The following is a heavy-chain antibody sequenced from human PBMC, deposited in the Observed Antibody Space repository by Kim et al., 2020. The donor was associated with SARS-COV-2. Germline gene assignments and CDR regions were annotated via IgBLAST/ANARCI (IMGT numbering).Heavy chain of an antibody. J-gene: IGHJ4*02. D-gene: IGHD2-15*01. Sequence: SYIYYADSVKGRFTISRDNAKNSLYLQMNSLRAEDTAVYYCARPFGGYDYWGQGTLVTVSS. CDR2: SYI. V-gene: IGHV3-21*01. CDR3: ARPFGGYDY.